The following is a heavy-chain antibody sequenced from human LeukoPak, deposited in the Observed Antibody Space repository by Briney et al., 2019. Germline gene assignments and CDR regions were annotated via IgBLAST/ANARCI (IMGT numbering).Heavy chain of an antibody. D-gene: IGHD3-22*01. CDR3: VRDFYDSSSYDGFDI. J-gene: IGHJ3*02. V-gene: IGHV4-4*02. CDR1: GVSISSRNW. CDR2: IYHSGTT. Sequence: PSETLSLTCAVSGVSISSRNWWTWVRQPPGQGLEWIGEIYHSGTTNYNPSLKSRVTISVDKSKNQFSLKLISVTAADTAVYYCVRDFYDSSSYDGFDIWGQGTMVTVSS.